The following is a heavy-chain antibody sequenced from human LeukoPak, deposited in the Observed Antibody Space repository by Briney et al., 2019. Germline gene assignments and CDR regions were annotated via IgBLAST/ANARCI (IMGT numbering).Heavy chain of an antibody. CDR3: AKENGYRTYYYYYYMDV. J-gene: IGHJ6*03. D-gene: IGHD5-12*01. V-gene: IGHV3-30*02. CDR1: GFTFSSYG. Sequence: GGSLRLSCAASGFTFSSYGMHWVRQAPGKGLEWVAFIRYDGSNKYYADSVKGRFTISRDNSKNTLYLQMNSLRAEDTAVYYCAKENGYRTYYYYYYMDVWGKGTTVTVSS. CDR2: IRYDGSNK.